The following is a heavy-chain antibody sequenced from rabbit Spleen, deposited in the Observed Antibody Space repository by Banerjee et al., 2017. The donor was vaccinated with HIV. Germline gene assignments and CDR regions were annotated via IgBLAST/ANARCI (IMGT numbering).Heavy chain of an antibody. D-gene: IGHD4-1*01. J-gene: IGHJ6*01. CDR1: GFSFSNKAV. CDR2: INAVTGKA. Sequence: QEQLVESGGGLVKPEGSLKLSCTASGFSFSNKAVMCWVRQAPGKGLEWIACINAVTGKAVYASWAKGRFTISKTSTTVTLQMTSLTAADTATYFCARDSNDWCFDVWGQGTLVTVS. CDR3: ARDSNDWCFDV. V-gene: IGHV1S45*01.